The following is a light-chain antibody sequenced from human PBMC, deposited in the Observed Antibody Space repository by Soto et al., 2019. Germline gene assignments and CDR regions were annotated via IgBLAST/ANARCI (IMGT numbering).Light chain of an antibody. V-gene: IGKV1-39*01. Sequence: DIQMTQSPSSLSASVGDGVTIPCRASQNIIRHLNRYQHKPGRAPRLLIYAASTLQSGVPSRFTGSGSGTEFTLTITGLQPEDFATYYCQHSYNMPIAFGQGTRLEIK. J-gene: IGKJ5*01. CDR3: QHSYNMPIA. CDR1: QNIIRH. CDR2: AAS.